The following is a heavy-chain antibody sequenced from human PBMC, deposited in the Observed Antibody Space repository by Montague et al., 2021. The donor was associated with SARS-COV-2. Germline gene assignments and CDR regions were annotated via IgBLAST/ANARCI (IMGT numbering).Heavy chain of an antibody. CDR2: IYYSGST. D-gene: IGHD1-26*01. J-gene: IGHJ4*02. CDR1: GGSISSYY. CDR3: ARGMGGSYLYYFDY. Sequence: SETLSLTCTVSGGSISSYYWSWIRQPPGKGLEWIGYIYYSGSTNYNPSLKSRVTILVDMSKNQFSLKLSSVTAGDTAVYYCARGMGGSYLYYFDYWGQGTLVTVSS. V-gene: IGHV4-59*01.